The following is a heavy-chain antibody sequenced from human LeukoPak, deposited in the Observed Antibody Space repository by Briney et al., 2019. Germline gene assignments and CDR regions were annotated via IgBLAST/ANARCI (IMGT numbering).Heavy chain of an antibody. J-gene: IGHJ4*02. V-gene: IGHV4-38-2*02. CDR3: ARLGTYYYDSSGYPIFDY. D-gene: IGHD3-22*01. CDR2: MYHSGST. Sequence: SETLSLTCTVSGYSISSGYYWGWIRQPPGKGLEWIGSMYHSGSTYYNPSLKSRVTISVDTSKNQFSLKLSSVTAADTAVYYCARLGTYYYDSSGYPIFDYWGQGTLVTVSS. CDR1: GYSISSGYY.